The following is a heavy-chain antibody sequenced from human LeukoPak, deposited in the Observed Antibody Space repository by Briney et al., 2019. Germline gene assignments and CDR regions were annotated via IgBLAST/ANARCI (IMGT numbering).Heavy chain of an antibody. V-gene: IGHV3-30*18. CDR2: ISYDGSNK. CDR1: GFTFSGYG. D-gene: IGHD3-10*01. Sequence: GGSLRLSCAASGFTFSGYGMHWVRQAPGKGLEWVAVISYDGSNKYYADSVKGRFTISRDNSKNTLYLQMNSLRAEDTAVYYCAKGLWAGGEEIDYWGQGTLVTVSS. CDR3: AKGLWAGGEEIDY. J-gene: IGHJ4*02.